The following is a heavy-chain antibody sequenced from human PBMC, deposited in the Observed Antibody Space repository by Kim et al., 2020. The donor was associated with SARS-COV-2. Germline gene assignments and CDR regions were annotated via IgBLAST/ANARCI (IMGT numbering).Heavy chain of an antibody. CDR1: GGTFSSYA. CDR2: IIPIFGTA. V-gene: IGHV1-69*13. CDR3: AREEWVGAGTNYYYYGMDV. D-gene: IGHD6-19*01. Sequence: SVKVSCKASGGTFSSYAISWVRQAPGQGLEWMGGIIPIFGTANYAQKFQGRVTITADESTSTAYMELSSLRSEDTAVYYCAREEWVGAGTNYYYYGMDVWGQGTTVTVSS. J-gene: IGHJ6*02.